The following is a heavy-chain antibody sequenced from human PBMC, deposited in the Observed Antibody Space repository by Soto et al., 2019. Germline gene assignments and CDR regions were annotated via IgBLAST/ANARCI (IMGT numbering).Heavy chain of an antibody. Sequence: SLRLSCAASGFTFSSYAMNWVRQAPGKGLEWVSFISISGGSTHSADSVKGRFAISRDNSKNTLYLQMNSLRAEDTAVYYCAKDVCSMSSCYNYYFDHWGLGTLVTVSS. CDR3: AKDVCSMSSCYNYYFDH. CDR1: GFTFSSYA. V-gene: IGHV3-23*01. J-gene: IGHJ4*02. CDR2: ISISGGST. D-gene: IGHD2-2*02.